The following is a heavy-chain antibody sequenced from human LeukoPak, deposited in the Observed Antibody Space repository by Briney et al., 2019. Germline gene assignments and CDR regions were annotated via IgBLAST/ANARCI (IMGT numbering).Heavy chain of an antibody. D-gene: IGHD6-25*01. V-gene: IGHV1-8*01. Sequence: ASVKFSCKASGYTFTSYDINWVRQATGQGLEWMGWMNPNSGNTDYAQKFQGRVTMTRNTSISTAYMELSSLRSEDTAVYYCARYGYIAAGGYYGMDVWGQGTTVTVSS. CDR2: MNPNSGNT. J-gene: IGHJ6*02. CDR3: ARYGYIAAGGYYGMDV. CDR1: GYTFTSYD.